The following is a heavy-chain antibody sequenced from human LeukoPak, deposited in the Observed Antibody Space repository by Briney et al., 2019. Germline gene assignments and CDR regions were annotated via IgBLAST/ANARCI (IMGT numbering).Heavy chain of an antibody. CDR1: GGSFSGYY. Sequence: SETLSLTCAVYGGSFSGYYWSWLRQPPGKGLEWIGEINHSGSTNYNPSLKSRVTISVDTSKNQFSLKLSSVTAADTAVYYCARGPLNYDFWSGYQIDYWGQGTLVTVSS. D-gene: IGHD3-3*01. V-gene: IGHV4-34*01. CDR3: ARGPLNYDFWSGYQIDY. CDR2: INHSGST. J-gene: IGHJ4*02.